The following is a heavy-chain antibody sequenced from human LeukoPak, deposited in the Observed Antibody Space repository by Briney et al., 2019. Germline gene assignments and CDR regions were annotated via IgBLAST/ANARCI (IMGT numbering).Heavy chain of an antibody. J-gene: IGHJ4*02. D-gene: IGHD3-10*01. Sequence: ASVKVSCKASGYTFTGYYMHWVRQAPGQGLEWMGWINPNSGGTNYAQKFQDRVTMTRDTSISTAYMELSRLRSDDTAVYYCAKGWFGELSPLYFDYWGQGTLVTVSS. CDR2: INPNSGGT. V-gene: IGHV1-2*02. CDR3: AKGWFGELSPLYFDY. CDR1: GYTFTGYY.